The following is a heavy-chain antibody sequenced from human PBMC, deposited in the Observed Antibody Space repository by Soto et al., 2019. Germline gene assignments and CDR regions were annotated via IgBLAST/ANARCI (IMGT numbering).Heavy chain of an antibody. D-gene: IGHD2-8*01. V-gene: IGHV3-21*01. CDR1: GFTFSSYS. Sequence: PGGSLRLSCAASGFTFSSYSMNWVRQAPGKGLEWVSSISSSSSYIYYADSVKGRFTISRDNAKNSLYLQMNSLRAEDTAVYYCARARVVRGGVVGMDVWGQGTTVTVSS. CDR3: ARARVVRGGVVGMDV. J-gene: IGHJ6*02. CDR2: ISSSSSYI.